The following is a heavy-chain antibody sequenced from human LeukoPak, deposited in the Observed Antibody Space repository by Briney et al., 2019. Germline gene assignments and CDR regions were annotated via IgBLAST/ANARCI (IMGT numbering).Heavy chain of an antibody. V-gene: IGHV4-59*02. D-gene: IGHD2-2*02. CDR1: GGSVTTYY. CDR2: IYDSGST. Sequence: SETLSLTCTVSGGSVTTYYWSWIRQPPGKGLEWIGYIYDSGSTNYNPSLRSRVTISEDTSKRQFSLKLRSVTAADTAVYYCARVVGRYCSSTSCYIDYWGQGTLVTVSS. CDR3: ARVVGRYCSSTSCYIDY. J-gene: IGHJ4*02.